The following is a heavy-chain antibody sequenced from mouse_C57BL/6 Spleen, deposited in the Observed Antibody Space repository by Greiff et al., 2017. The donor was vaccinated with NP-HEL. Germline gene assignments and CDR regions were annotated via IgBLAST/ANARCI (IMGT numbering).Heavy chain of an antibody. CDR2: IYPGSGST. CDR1: GYTFTSYW. Sequence: QVQLQQPGAELVKPGASVKLSCKASGYTFTSYWMHWVKQRPGQGLEWIGDIYPGSGSTNYNEKFKSKATLTVDTSSSTAYMQLSSLTSEDSAVYYCARGYDGYYPAWFAYWGQGTLVTVSA. CDR3: ARGYDGYYPAWFAY. D-gene: IGHD2-3*01. J-gene: IGHJ3*01. V-gene: IGHV1-55*01.